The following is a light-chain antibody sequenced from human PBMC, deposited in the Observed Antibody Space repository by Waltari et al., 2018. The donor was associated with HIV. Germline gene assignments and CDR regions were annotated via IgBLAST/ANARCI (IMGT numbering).Light chain of an antibody. CDR2: DDR. J-gene: IGLJ2*01. V-gene: IGLV3-21*02. CDR1: NIAATKS. CDR3: QVWDGRGDPVI. Sequence: SYVLTQPPSVSVAPGQTARITCGGNNIAATKSVHWYRLNPGQAPVVVIYDDRDRPSGIPDRFSGSSSGDMATLTISRAEAGDEADYYCQVWDGRGDPVIFGGGTKLAVV.